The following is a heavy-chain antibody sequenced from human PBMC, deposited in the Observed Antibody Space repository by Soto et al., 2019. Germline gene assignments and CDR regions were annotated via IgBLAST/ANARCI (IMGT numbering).Heavy chain of an antibody. CDR2: ISGDSGRT. D-gene: IGHD2-21*02. CDR3: AVTPNCGRDCSAASYWYFDI. J-gene: IGHJ2*01. V-gene: IGHV3-23*01. CDR1: GLTFGNYA. Sequence: EVQLLESGGGLVQPGGSVRLSCAASGLTFGNYAMSWVRQAPGKGLEWVSAISGDSGRTYYADSVKGRFTISRDNSKNTLYVQMNTLRAEDTAVYYCAVTPNCGRDCSAASYWYFDIWGRGTLVTVSS.